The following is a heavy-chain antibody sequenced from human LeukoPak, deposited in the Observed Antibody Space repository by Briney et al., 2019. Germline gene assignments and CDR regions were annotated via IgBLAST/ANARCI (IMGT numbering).Heavy chain of an antibody. J-gene: IGHJ4*02. Sequence: PSETLSLTCAVSGYSISSGYYWGWIRQPPGKGLEWIGSIYHSGSTYYNPSLKSRVTISVDTSKNQFSLRLSSVTAADTAVYYCVSGNGYDFRYFDYWGQGTLVTVSS. CDR1: GYSISSGYY. CDR3: VSGNGYDFRYFDY. D-gene: IGHD5-12*01. V-gene: IGHV4-38-2*01. CDR2: IYHSGST.